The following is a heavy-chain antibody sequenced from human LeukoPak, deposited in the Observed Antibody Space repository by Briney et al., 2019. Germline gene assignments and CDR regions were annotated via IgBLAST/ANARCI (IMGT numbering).Heavy chain of an antibody. V-gene: IGHV1-18*01. Sequence: ASVKVSCKASGYTFTTYSLAWVRQAPGQSLEWMGWISVNNGSTNYAQSFQDRVTVTRDTTTNTAYLKLRSMRSDDTAIIYCATATQPRGYFLHWGQGTLVTVSS. D-gene: IGHD2-2*01. CDR2: ISVNNGST. CDR1: GYTFTTYS. J-gene: IGHJ1*01. CDR3: ATATQPRGYFLH.